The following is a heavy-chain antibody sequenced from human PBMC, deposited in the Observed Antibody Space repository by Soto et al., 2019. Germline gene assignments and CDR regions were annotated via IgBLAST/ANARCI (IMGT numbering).Heavy chain of an antibody. Sequence: PGGSLRLSSAASGFTFASYAMVWVRQAPGKGLEWVSGISGGGTTSYADSVKGRFTISRDNARNTLYLQMNSLRADDTAVYYCAKGTVLVRVYYLDYWGQGTLVTVSS. V-gene: IGHV3-23*01. CDR1: GFTFASYA. CDR2: ISGGGTT. CDR3: AKGTVLVRVYYLDY. D-gene: IGHD5-18*01. J-gene: IGHJ4*02.